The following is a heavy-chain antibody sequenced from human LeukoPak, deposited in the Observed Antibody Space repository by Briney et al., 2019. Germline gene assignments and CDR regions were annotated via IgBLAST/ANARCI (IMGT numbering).Heavy chain of an antibody. CDR2: ISAYNGNT. V-gene: IGHV1-18*01. J-gene: IGHJ5*02. CDR3: ARGRIAAAGTHWFDP. D-gene: IGHD6-13*01. Sequence: GASVKVSCKASGYTFTSYGISWVRQAPGQGLEWMGWISAYNGNTNYAQKLRGRVTMTTDTSTSTAYMELRSLRSDDTAVYYCARGRIAAAGTHWFDPWGQGTLVTVSS. CDR1: GYTFTSYG.